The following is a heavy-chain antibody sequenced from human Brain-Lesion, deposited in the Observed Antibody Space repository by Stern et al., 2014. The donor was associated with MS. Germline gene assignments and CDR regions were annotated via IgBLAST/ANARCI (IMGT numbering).Heavy chain of an antibody. CDR2: ISDSGGST. J-gene: IGHJ6*02. D-gene: IGHD3-10*01. V-gene: IGHV3-23*04. CDR1: GFTFSYYA. CDR3: AKDRILLHGSRDV. Sequence: VQLVESGGGLVQSGGSLRLSCVASGFTFSYYAMGWVRPAPGKGLEWVSLISDSGGSTYYADSVQGRFTISRDNSKNTLYLQMNSLRGDDTAIYYCAKDRILLHGSRDVWGQGTTVTVSS.